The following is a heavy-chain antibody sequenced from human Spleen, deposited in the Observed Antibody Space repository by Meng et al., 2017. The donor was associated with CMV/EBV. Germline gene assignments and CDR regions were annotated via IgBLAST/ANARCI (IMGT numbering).Heavy chain of an antibody. D-gene: IGHD3-10*01. Sequence: SETLSLTCAVHGGSFTDYYWSWLRQAPGKGLEWIGEINHSGSTNYNPSLKSRVTISVDTSKNQFSLKLTSMTAADTAIYYCARELFTMVRGVNIHYWGQGTLVTVSS. CDR1: GGSFTDYY. J-gene: IGHJ4*02. CDR3: ARELFTMVRGVNIHY. CDR2: INHSGST. V-gene: IGHV4-34*01.